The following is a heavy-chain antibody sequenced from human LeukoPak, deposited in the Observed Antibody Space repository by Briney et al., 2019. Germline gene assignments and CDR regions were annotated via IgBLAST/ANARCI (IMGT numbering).Heavy chain of an antibody. V-gene: IGHV3-30*02. J-gene: IGHJ6*04. Sequence: PGGSLRLSCAASRFTFSNYVMYWVRQAPGKGLEWVAFIRNDGSNKNYADSVKGRFTISRDNAKNSLYLQMNSLRAEDTAVYYCAELGITMIGGVWGKGTTVTISS. CDR1: RFTFSNYV. D-gene: IGHD3-10*02. CDR2: IRNDGSNK. CDR3: AELGITMIGGV.